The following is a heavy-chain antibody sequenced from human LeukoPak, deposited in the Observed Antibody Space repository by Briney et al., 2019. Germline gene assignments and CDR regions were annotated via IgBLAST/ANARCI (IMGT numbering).Heavy chain of an antibody. D-gene: IGHD5-12*01. V-gene: IGHV5-51*01. J-gene: IGHJ4*02. Sequence: GESRKISCKGSGYSFTSYWIGWVRQMPGKGLEWMGIIYPADSDTRYSPSFQGQVTISADRSISTAYLQWSSLKASDTAMFYCARGRVSAYDSSHWGQGTLVTVSS. CDR2: IYPADSDT. CDR3: ARGRVSAYDSSH. CDR1: GYSFTSYW.